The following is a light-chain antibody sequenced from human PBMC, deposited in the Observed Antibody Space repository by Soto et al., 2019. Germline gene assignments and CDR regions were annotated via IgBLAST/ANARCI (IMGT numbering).Light chain of an antibody. CDR3: AALDDSLNGVV. CDR2: SNN. V-gene: IGLV1-44*01. Sequence: SVLTHLPSASWILGPRVSITSSGSSSKMESNAVTWYQQLPGTTPRLLTNSNNRRQSGVPERFSGSKSGTTASRAISRHQSEDEVDYSFAALDDSLNGVVFGGGTQPTVL. CDR1: SSKMESNA. J-gene: IGLJ2*01.